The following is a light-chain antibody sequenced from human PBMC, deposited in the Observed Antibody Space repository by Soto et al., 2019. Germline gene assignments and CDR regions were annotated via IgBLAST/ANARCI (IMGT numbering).Light chain of an antibody. Sequence: DIQMTQSPSSLSASVGDRVTITCRASQSISNFLNWYQQKPGKAPKLLIHTTSSLQSGVPSRFSASGTGTDFTLTISRLEPEDFAVYYCQDRGNWPLFTFGGGTKVEIK. CDR2: TTS. CDR3: QDRGNWPLFT. J-gene: IGKJ4*01. CDR1: QSISNF. V-gene: IGKV1-39*02.